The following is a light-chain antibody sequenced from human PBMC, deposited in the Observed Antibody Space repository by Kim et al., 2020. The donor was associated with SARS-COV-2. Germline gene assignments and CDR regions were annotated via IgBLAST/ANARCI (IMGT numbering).Light chain of an antibody. J-gene: IGKJ1*01. V-gene: IGKV1-5*03. Sequence: YASVGDRVTITCRASQSISSWLAWYQQKPGKAPKLLIYKASSLESGVPSRFSGSGSGTEFTLTISSLQPDEFATYYCQQYNTWWTFGQGTKVDIK. CDR2: KAS. CDR3: QQYNTWWT. CDR1: QSISSW.